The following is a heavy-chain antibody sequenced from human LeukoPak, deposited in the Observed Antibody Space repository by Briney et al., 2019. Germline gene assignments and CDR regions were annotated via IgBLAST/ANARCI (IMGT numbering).Heavy chain of an antibody. CDR1: GFTVSSNY. J-gene: IGHJ4*02. D-gene: IGHD6-13*01. CDR3: ASLYSSSWYSPDY. CDR2: IYSGGST. Sequence: GGSLRLSCAASGFTVSSNYMSWVRQAPGKGLEWVSVIYSGGSTYYADSVKGRFTISRDNSKNTLYLQMNSLRVEDTAVYYCASLYSSSWYSPDYWGQGTLVTVSS. V-gene: IGHV3-53*01.